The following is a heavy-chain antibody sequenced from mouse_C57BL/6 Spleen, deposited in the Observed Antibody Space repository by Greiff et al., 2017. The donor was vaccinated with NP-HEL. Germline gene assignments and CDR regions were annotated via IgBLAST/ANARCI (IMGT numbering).Heavy chain of an antibody. D-gene: IGHD4-1*01. CDR3: ARDLSGKEGFDY. CDR2: ISDGGSYT. CDR1: GFTFSSYA. Sequence: EVQVVESGGGLVKPGGSLKLSCAASGFTFSSYAMSWVRQTPEKRLEWVATISDGGSYTYYPDNVKGRFTISRDNAKNNLYLQMSHLKSEDTAMYYCARDLSGKEGFDYWGQGTTLTVSS. J-gene: IGHJ2*01. V-gene: IGHV5-4*01.